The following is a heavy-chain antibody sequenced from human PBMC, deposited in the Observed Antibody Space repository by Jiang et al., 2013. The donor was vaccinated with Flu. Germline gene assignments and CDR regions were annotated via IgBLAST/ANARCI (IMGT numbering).Heavy chain of an antibody. D-gene: IGHD3-22*01. J-gene: IGHJ4*02. V-gene: IGHV3-30*01. Sequence: GRFTISRDNSKNTLDLQMNSLRAEDTAVYYCASRDFYDTSAPFDYWGQGTLVTVSS. CDR3: ASRDFYDTSAPFDY.